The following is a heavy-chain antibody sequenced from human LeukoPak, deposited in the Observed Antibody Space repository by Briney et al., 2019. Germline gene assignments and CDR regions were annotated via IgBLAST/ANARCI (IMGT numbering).Heavy chain of an antibody. CDR1: GFTFSSYW. D-gene: IGHD5-18*01. Sequence: PGGSLRLSCAASGFTFSSYWMSWVRQAPGKGLEWVANIKQDGSEKYYVDSVKGRFTISRDNAKNSLYLQMNSLRAEDTAVYYCAREGGPPNTAVFDYWGQGTLVTVSS. V-gene: IGHV3-7*01. CDR2: IKQDGSEK. J-gene: IGHJ4*02. CDR3: AREGGPPNTAVFDY.